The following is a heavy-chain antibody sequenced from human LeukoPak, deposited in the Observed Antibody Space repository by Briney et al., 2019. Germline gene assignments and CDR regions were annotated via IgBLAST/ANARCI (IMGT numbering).Heavy chain of an antibody. CDR1: GSGFSSYW. CDR3: ARHGTPAAAGSAFDI. Sequence: GASLNFSCKASGSGFSSYWSGWVRQLPGKGLGWMGIICPGNSHTRYSPAFQGQVTISADKSITTAYLEWSSLKASDTAMYYCARHGTPAAAGSAFDIWGQGTMVTVSS. V-gene: IGHV5-51*01. D-gene: IGHD6-13*01. J-gene: IGHJ3*02. CDR2: ICPGNSHT.